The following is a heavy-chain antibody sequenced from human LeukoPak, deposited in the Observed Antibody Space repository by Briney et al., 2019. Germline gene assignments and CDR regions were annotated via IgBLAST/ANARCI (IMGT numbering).Heavy chain of an antibody. CDR2: IWYDGSIK. CDR3: ARAVGPFDI. J-gene: IGHJ3*02. CDR1: GFTFSTYG. V-gene: IGHV3-33*08. Sequence: GGSLRLSCAASGFTFSTYGMHWVRQAPGKGLEWVAVIWYDGSIKYYADSVKGRFTISRDNSKNTLSLQMNSLRAEDTAVYYCARAVGPFDIWGQGTIVIVSS.